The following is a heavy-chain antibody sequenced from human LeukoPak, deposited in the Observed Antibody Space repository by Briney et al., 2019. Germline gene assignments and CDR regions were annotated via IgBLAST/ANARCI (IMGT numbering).Heavy chain of an antibody. D-gene: IGHD6-6*01. CDR2: INPNSGGT. CDR3: ARTAARRFDY. CDR1: GYTFTGYY. J-gene: IGHJ4*02. Sequence: ASVKVSCKASGYTFTGYYIHWVRQAPGQGLEWMGRINPNSGGTNYAQRFQGRVTVTRDTSISTAYMELSSLRSDDTAVYYCARTAARRFDYWGQGTLVTVSS. V-gene: IGHV1-2*06.